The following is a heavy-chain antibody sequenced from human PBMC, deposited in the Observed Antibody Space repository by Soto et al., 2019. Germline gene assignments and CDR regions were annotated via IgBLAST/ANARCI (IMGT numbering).Heavy chain of an antibody. CDR1: GGSISSYY. D-gene: IGHD3-10*01. Sequence: QVQLQESGPGLVKPSETLSLTCTVSGGSISSYYWSWIRQPPGKGLEWIGYIYYSGSTNYNPSLKSRVTITVDTSKNQISLKLSSVTAADTAVYYCAREGRYGSGIGASYYYYYYMDVWGKGTTVTVSS. CDR2: IYYSGST. V-gene: IGHV4-59*01. CDR3: AREGRYGSGIGASYYYYYYMDV. J-gene: IGHJ6*03.